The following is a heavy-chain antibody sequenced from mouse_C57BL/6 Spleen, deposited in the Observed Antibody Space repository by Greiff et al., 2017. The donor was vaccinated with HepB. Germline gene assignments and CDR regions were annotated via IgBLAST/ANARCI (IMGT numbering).Heavy chain of an antibody. V-gene: IGHV1-22*01. J-gene: IGHJ4*01. D-gene: IGHD1-1*01. CDR1: GYTFTDYN. CDR3: ARSPITTVVGAMDY. Sequence: EVQLQESGPELVKPGASVKMSCKASGYTFTDYNMHWVKQSHGKSLEWIGYINPNNGGTSYNQKFKGKATLTVNKSSSTAYMELRSLTSEDSAVYYCARSPITTVVGAMDYWGQGTSVTVSS. CDR2: INPNNGGT.